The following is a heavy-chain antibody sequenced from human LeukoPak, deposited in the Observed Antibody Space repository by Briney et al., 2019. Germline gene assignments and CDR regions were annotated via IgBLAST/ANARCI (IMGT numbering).Heavy chain of an antibody. V-gene: IGHV1-8*02. CDR2: MNPNSGNT. D-gene: IGHD3-22*01. Sequence: GASVKVSCKASGYTFNSLGISWVRQATGQGLEWMGWMNPNSGNTGYAQKFQGRVTMTRNTSISTAYMELSSLRSEDTAVYYCWCGSYYYDSRSQDDAFDIWGQGTMVTVSS. J-gene: IGHJ3*02. CDR1: GYTFNSLG. CDR3: WCGSYYYDSRSQDDAFDI.